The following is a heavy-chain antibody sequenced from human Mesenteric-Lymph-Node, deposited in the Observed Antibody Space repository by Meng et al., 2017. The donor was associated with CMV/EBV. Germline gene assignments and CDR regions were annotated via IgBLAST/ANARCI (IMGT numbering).Heavy chain of an antibody. V-gene: IGHV4-34*01. CDR2: INHSGST. CDR3: ARDVVPTYYDFWSGVNWFDP. Sequence: SETLSLTCAVYGGSFSGYYWSWIRQPPGKGLEWIGEINHSGSTNYNPSLKSRVTISVDTSKNQFSLKLSSVTAADTAVYYCARDVVPTYYDFWSGVNWFDPWGQGTLVTVSS. J-gene: IGHJ5*02. CDR1: GGSFSGYY. D-gene: IGHD3-3*01.